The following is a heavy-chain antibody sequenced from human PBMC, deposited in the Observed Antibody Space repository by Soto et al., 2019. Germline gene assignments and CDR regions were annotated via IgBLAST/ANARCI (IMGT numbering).Heavy chain of an antibody. J-gene: IGHJ4*02. CDR1: GFSLSNARMG. Sequence: SGPTLVNPTETLTLTCTVSGFSLSNARMGVSWIRQPPGKALEWLAHIFSNDEKSYRISLKSRLTITKDTSKNQVVLIMTNMDPVDTATYSCARAYDSSGYYEYYFDYWGQGTLVTVSS. CDR2: IFSNDEK. V-gene: IGHV2-26*01. CDR3: ARAYDSSGYYEYYFDY. D-gene: IGHD3-22*01.